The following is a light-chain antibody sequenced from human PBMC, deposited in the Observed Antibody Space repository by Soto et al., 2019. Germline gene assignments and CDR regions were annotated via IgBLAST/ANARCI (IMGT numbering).Light chain of an antibody. CDR1: QTVRNNY. CDR2: DAS. J-gene: IGKJ4*01. V-gene: IGKV3D-20*02. Sequence: EFVLTQSPGTLSLSPGERATLSCRASQTVRNNYLAWYQQKPGQAPRLLIYDASSRATGIPDRFSGGGSGTDFTLTISRLEPEDFAVYYCQPYNNWPLTFGGGTKVDI. CDR3: QPYNNWPLT.